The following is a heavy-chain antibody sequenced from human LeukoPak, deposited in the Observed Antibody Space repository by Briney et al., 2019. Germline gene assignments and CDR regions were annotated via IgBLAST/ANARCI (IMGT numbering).Heavy chain of an antibody. D-gene: IGHD3-10*01. Sequence: PSETLSLTCTVSGGSISSYYWNWIRQPPGKGLEWIGEINHSGSTNYNPSLKSRVTISVDTSKNQFSLKLSSVAAADTAVYYCARGTGRFDPWGQGTLVTVSS. J-gene: IGHJ5*02. CDR1: GGSISSYY. CDR3: ARGTGRFDP. CDR2: INHSGST. V-gene: IGHV4-34*01.